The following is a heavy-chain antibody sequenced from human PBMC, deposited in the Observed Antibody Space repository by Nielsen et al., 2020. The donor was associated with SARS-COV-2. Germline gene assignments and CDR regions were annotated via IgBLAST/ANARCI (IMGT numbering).Heavy chain of an antibody. J-gene: IGHJ6*02. CDR2: INPSGGST. Sequence: ASVKVSCKASGYTFTNYYMHWVRQAPGQGLEWMGIINPSGGSTSYAQKFQGRVTMTRDTSTSTVYMELSSLRSEDTAVYYCARDGGRYYGMDVWGQGTTVTVSS. V-gene: IGHV1-46*01. CDR1: GYTFTNYY. CDR3: ARDGGRYYGMDV.